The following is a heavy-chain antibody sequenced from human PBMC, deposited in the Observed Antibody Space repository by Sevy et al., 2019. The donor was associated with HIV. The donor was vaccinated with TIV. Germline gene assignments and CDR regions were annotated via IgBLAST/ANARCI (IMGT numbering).Heavy chain of an antibody. Sequence: ASVKVSCKASGGTFSSFALSWVRQAPGQGLEWMGGIIPIFGTTKYAQKFQGRVTIIADESTSTAYMELSSLGSEDTAMYYCARPSYGSGRGYQNYFYYYGMDDWGPGTTVTVSS. CDR3: ARPSYGSGRGYQNYFYYYGMDD. J-gene: IGHJ6*02. CDR1: GGTFSSFA. CDR2: IIPIFGTT. D-gene: IGHD3-10*01. V-gene: IGHV1-69*13.